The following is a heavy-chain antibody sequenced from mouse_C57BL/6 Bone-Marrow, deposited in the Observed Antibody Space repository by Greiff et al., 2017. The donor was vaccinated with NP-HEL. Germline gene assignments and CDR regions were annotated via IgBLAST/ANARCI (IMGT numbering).Heavy chain of an antibody. D-gene: IGHD1-1*01. CDR2: INPYNGDT. CDR3: ARRGYYGSSFYAMDY. CDR1: GYSFTGYF. Sequence: VQLKESGPELVKPGDSVKISCKASGYSFTGYFMNWVMQSHGKSLEWIGRINPYNGDTFYNQKFKGKATLTVDKSSSTAHMELRSLTSEDSAVYYCARRGYYGSSFYAMDYWGQGTSVTVSS. V-gene: IGHV1-20*01. J-gene: IGHJ4*01.